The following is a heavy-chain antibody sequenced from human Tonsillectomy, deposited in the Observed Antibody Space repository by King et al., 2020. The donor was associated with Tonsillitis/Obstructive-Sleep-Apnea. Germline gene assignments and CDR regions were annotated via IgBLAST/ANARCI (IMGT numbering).Heavy chain of an antibody. Sequence: VQLVESGGGLIQPGGSLRLSCAASGFAVSSNFMTWVRQAPGKGLEWVSVIYYGGTTFYADSVKGRFTLSRDTSKNTLFPQMNSLRGEDTAVYYCGYSNYGYYYYYMDVWGKGTTVTVSS. V-gene: IGHV3-53*01. CDR2: IYYGGTT. CDR1: GFAVSSNF. D-gene: IGHD4-11*01. CDR3: GYSNYGYYYYYMDV. J-gene: IGHJ6*03.